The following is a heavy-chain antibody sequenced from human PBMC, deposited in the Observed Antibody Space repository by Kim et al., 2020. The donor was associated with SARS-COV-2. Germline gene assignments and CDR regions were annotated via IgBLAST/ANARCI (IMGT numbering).Heavy chain of an antibody. CDR2: ISTSGTNT. CDR3: TKGGYSREYGIN. Sequence: GGSLRLSCAASGFKFSSYGLTWVRQAPGKGLEWVSTISTSGTNTYYADSVKDRFTVSRDNTKNTLHLQMNSLRVEDTAVYYCTKGGYSREYGINWGQGTLVIVSS. J-gene: IGHJ4*02. CDR1: GFKFSSYG. V-gene: IGHV3-23*01. D-gene: IGHD2-15*01.